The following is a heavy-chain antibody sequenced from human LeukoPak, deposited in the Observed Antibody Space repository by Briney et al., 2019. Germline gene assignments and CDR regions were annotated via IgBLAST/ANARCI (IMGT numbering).Heavy chain of an antibody. V-gene: IGHV3-7*01. D-gene: IGHD6-19*01. J-gene: IGHJ4*02. CDR2: IRQDGSEK. CDR1: GFTFSSYW. Sequence: GGSLRLSCAASGFTFSSYWMSWVRQAPGKGLEWVANIRQDGSEKYYVDSVKGRFTISRDNVKNSVYLQMHSLRAEDTAIYYCVRDTYRIAVAGSSGLGYWGQGTLVTVSS. CDR3: VRDTYRIAVAGSSGLGY.